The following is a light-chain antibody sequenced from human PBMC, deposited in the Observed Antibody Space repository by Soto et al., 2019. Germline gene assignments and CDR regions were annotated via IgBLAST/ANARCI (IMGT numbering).Light chain of an antibody. J-gene: IGLJ1*01. V-gene: IGLV1-40*01. CDR2: GNS. CDR1: SSNIGAGYD. Sequence: QSVLTQPPSGSGDPGQRVTISCTGSSSNIGAGYDVHWYQQLPGTAPKLLIYGNSNRPSGVPDRFSGSKSGTSASLAITGLQAEDEADYYCQSYDSSLSGSDVFGTGTKLTVL. CDR3: QSYDSSLSGSDV.